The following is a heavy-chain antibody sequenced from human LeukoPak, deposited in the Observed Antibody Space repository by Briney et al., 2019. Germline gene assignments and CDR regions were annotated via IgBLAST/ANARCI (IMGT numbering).Heavy chain of an antibody. CDR1: GYTFTGYY. D-gene: IGHD2-15*01. CDR3: AREVCSGGSCYSADAFDI. J-gene: IGHJ3*02. CDR2: INPNSGGT. Sequence: ASVKVSCKASGYTFTGYYMHWVRQAPGQGLEWMGWINPNSGGTNYAQKFQGRVTMTRDTSISTAYMELSRLRSDDTAVYYCAREVCSGGSCYSADAFDIWGQGTVVTVSS. V-gene: IGHV1-2*02.